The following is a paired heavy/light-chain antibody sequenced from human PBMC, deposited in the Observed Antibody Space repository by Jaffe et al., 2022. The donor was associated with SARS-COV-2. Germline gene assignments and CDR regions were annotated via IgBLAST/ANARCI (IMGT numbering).Light chain of an antibody. CDR3: QQSYSTFT. CDR2: AAS. CDR1: QSISSY. V-gene: IGKV1-39*01. Sequence: DIQMTQSPSSLSASVGDRVTITCRASQSISSYLNWYQQKPGKAPKLLIYAASSLQSGVPSRFSGSGSGTDFTLTISSLQPEDFATYYCQQSYSTFTFGPGTKVDIK. J-gene: IGKJ3*01.
Heavy chain of an antibody. CDR2: ISSSSSTI. V-gene: IGHV3-48*02. CDR3: ASAPRGVDYSEYYYYGMDV. D-gene: IGHD1-26*01. J-gene: IGHJ6*02. Sequence: EVQLVESGGGLVQPGGSLRLSCAASGFTFSSYSMNWVRQAPGKGLEWVSYISSSSSTIYYADSVKGRFTISRDNAKNSLYLQMNSLRDEDTAVYYCASAPRGVDYSEYYYYGMDVWGQGTTVTVSS. CDR1: GFTFSSYS.